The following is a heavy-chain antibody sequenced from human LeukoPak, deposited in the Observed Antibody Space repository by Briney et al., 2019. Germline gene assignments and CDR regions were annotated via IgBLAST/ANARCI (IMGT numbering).Heavy chain of an antibody. CDR1: GGSISSYY. D-gene: IGHD1-26*01. CDR2: IYYSGST. Sequence: PSETLSLTCTVSGGSISSYYWSWIRQPPGKGLEWIGYIYYSGSTNYNPSLKSRVTISVDTSKNQFSLKLSSVTAADTAVYYCARDLVGATSDWGQGTLVTVSS. J-gene: IGHJ4*02. V-gene: IGHV4-59*12. CDR3: ARDLVGATSD.